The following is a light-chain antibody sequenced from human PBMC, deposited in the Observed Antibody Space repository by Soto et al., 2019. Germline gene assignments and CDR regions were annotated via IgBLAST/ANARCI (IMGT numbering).Light chain of an antibody. J-gene: IGKJ3*01. V-gene: IGKV1-5*03. Sequence: DIQMTQSPSTLSASVGDRVTITCRASQSISSWLAWYQQKPRKAPTLLIYKASSLESGVPSRFSGSGSGTEFTLTISSLQPDDFATYYCQQYNSGGFTFGPGTKVDIK. CDR1: QSISSW. CDR3: QQYNSGGFT. CDR2: KAS.